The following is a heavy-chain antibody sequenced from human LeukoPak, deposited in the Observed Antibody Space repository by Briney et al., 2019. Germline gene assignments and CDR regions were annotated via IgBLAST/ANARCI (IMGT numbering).Heavy chain of an antibody. CDR1: GYTFTGYY. Sequence: GASVKVSCKASGYTFTGYYMHWVRQAPGQGLEWMGWINPNSGGTNYAQKFQGRVTMTRDTSISTAYMELSRLRSDDTAVYHCARVWGDRPNWYFDLWGRGTLVTVSS. J-gene: IGHJ2*01. V-gene: IGHV1-2*02. D-gene: IGHD3-16*01. CDR2: INPNSGGT. CDR3: ARVWGDRPNWYFDL.